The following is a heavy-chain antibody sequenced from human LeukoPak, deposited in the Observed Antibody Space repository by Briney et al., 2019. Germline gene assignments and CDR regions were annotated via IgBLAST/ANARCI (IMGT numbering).Heavy chain of an antibody. J-gene: IGHJ4*02. CDR2: IYYSGST. V-gene: IGHV4-39*01. D-gene: IGHD2-15*01. Sequence: SETLSLTCTVSGGSISSSSYYWGWIRQPPGKGLEWIGSIYYSGSTYYNPSLKSRVTISVDTSKNQFSLKLSSVTAADTAVYYCARISSGLDYWGQGTLVTVSS. CDR3: ARISSGLDY. CDR1: GGSISSSSYY.